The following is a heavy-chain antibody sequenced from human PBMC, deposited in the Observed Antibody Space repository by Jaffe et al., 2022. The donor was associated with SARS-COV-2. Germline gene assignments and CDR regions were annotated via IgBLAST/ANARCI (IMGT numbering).Heavy chain of an antibody. D-gene: IGHD3-22*01. CDR2: ISGSGGST. CDR3: ARTTPYWSDSNGQHYYFDS. CDR1: VFTFSDYA. Sequence: EVKLLESGGGLVQPGGSLRLSCAASVFTFSDYAISWVRQAPGKGLEWVSIISGSGGSTYYADSVKGRFTISRDTSKNTVDLQMNSLRAEDTAVYYCARTTPYWSDSNGQHYYFDSWGLGTLVTVSS. J-gene: IGHJ4*02. V-gene: IGHV3-23*01.